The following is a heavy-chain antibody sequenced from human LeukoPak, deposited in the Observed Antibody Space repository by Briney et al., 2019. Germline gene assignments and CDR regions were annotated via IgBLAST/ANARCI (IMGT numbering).Heavy chain of an antibody. J-gene: IGHJ4*02. CDR3: ARGSQSLGYCSGGSCRAKIFDY. CDR1: GGSFSGYY. CDR2: INHSGST. Sequence: PSETLSLTCAVYGGSFSGYYWSWIRQPPGKGLEWIGEINHSGSTNYNPSLNSRVTISVDTSKNQFSLKLSSVTAADTAVYYCARGSQSLGYCSGGSCRAKIFDYWGQGTLVTVSS. D-gene: IGHD2-15*01. V-gene: IGHV4-34*01.